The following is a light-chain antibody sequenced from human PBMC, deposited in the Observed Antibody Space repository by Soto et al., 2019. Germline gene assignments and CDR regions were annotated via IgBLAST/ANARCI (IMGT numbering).Light chain of an antibody. CDR2: ETS. Sequence: DIQMTQSPSTLSASVEDRVTTTCRASQSVNRWLAWYQQKPGKAPKLLIYETSSLESGVPSRFGGSGSGTEFTLTISSLQPDDFTIYYCQQYNSYSWTFGQGTKVDIK. J-gene: IGKJ1*01. CDR3: QQYNSYSWT. V-gene: IGKV1-5*03. CDR1: QSVNRW.